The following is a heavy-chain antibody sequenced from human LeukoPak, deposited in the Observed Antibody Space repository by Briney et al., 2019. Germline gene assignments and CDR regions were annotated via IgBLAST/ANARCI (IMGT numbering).Heavy chain of an antibody. CDR1: GYSFTGYY. CDR3: VRGYSYGFYFDY. CDR2: INPNSGGP. Sequence: ASVKVSCKTSGYSFTGYYIHWVRQAPGQGLEWMGRINPNSGGPNYGQKFQGTVTMTRDTSISTAYLELSNLRSDDTAAYYCVRGYSYGFYFDYWGQGSLVTVSS. V-gene: IGHV1-2*06. J-gene: IGHJ4*02. D-gene: IGHD5-18*01.